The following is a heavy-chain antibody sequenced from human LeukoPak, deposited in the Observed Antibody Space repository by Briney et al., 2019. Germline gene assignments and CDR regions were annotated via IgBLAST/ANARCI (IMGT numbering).Heavy chain of an antibody. CDR2: IVVGSGNT. V-gene: IGHV1-58*02. CDR1: GFTFTTSA. CDR3: ARDPRTLFGVVLDY. Sequence: ASVKVSCKASGFTFTTSAMQWVRQARGQRLEWIGWIVVGSGNTNYAQKLQGRVTMTTDTSTSTAYMELRSLRSDDTAVYYCARDPRTLFGVVLDYWGQGTLVTVSS. J-gene: IGHJ4*02. D-gene: IGHD3-3*01.